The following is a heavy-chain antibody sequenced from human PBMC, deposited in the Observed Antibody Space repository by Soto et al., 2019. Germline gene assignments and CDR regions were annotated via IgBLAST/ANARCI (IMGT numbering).Heavy chain of an antibody. CDR3: ARSHSFDGSVYHYYFDF. D-gene: IGHD3-10*01. CDR1: GGSISTYY. J-gene: IGHJ4*02. V-gene: IGHV4-59*01. CDR2: IYASGAT. Sequence: SETLSLTCTVSGGSISTYYWSWIRQPPGGTLEWIGYIYASGATTYNPSLESRVTMSVDMPNNEFSLELTSLTAADTAVYYCARSHSFDGSVYHYYFDFWGQGTLVTVSS.